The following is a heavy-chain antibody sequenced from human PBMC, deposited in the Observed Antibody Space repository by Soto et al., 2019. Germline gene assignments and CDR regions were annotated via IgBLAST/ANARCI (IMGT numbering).Heavy chain of an antibody. Sequence: QVQLVQSGAEVKKPGSSVKVSCKASGGTFSSYTISWVRQAPGQGLEWMGRIIPILGIANYAQKFQGRVTITTDKSTSTAYMELRSLRSEDTAVYYCAIDKREATVTTNWFDPWGQGTRVNVSS. CDR2: IIPILGIA. CDR1: GGTFSSYT. V-gene: IGHV1-69*08. J-gene: IGHJ5*02. CDR3: AIDKREATVTTNWFDP. D-gene: IGHD4-17*01.